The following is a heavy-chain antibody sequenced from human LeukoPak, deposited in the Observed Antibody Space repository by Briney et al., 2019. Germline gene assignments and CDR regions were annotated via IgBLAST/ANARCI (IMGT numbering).Heavy chain of an antibody. CDR1: GGSLSGYY. CDR3: ARGSYDYGSGSYYWFDP. J-gene: IGHJ5*02. CDR2: INHSGST. D-gene: IGHD3-10*01. Sequence: PSETLSLPCAVYGGSLSGYYWHWLRQPPGKGLEWIGEINHSGSTNYNPSLKSRVTISVDSSNNQFSLKLSSVTAADTAVYYCARGSYDYGSGSYYWFDPWGQGTLVTVSS. V-gene: IGHV4-34*01.